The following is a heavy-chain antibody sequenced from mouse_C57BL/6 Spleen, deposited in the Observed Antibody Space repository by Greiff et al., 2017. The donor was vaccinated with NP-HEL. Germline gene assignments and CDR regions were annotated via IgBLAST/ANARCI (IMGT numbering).Heavy chain of an antibody. D-gene: IGHD1-1*01. CDR3: TRDRDGSRGYFDY. Sequence: EVHLVESGEGLVKPGGSLKLSCAASGFTFSSYAMSWVRQTPEKRLEWVAYISSGGDYIYYADTVKGRFTISRDNARNTLYLQMSSLKSEDTAMYYCTRDRDGSRGYFDYWGQGTTLTVSS. V-gene: IGHV5-9-1*02. J-gene: IGHJ2*01. CDR1: GFTFSSYA. CDR2: ISSGGDYI.